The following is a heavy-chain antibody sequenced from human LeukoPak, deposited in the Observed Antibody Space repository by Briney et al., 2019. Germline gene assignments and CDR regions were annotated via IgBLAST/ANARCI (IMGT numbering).Heavy chain of an antibody. CDR2: ISAYNGNT. D-gene: IGHD5-24*01. Sequence: ASVKVSCKASGDTFTTYGISGVRQAPGQGLEWIGWISAYNGNTKSVQKLQGRVTMTTDASTSTAYMELRSLRYDDTAVYYCARTEEDGFDYWGQGTPVTVSS. CDR1: GDTFTTYG. J-gene: IGHJ4*02. CDR3: ARTEEDGFDY. V-gene: IGHV1-18*01.